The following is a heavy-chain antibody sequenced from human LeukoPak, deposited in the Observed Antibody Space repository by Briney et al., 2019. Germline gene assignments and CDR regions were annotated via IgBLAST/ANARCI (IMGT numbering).Heavy chain of an antibody. J-gene: IGHJ4*02. D-gene: IGHD2-2*01. CDR2: ISYDGSNK. CDR3: ARDWGSIVVVPAAPENYFDY. CDR1: GFTFSSYA. Sequence: PGGSLRLSCAASGFTFSSYAMHWVRQAPGKGLEWVAVISYDGSNKYYADSVKGRFTISRDNSKNTVYLQMNSLRAEDTAVYYCARDWGSIVVVPAAPENYFDYWGQGTLVTVSS. V-gene: IGHV3-30*04.